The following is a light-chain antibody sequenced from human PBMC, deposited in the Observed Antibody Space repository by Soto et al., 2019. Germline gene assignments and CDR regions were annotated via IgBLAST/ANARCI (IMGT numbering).Light chain of an antibody. J-gene: IGLJ1*01. CDR2: DVT. Sequence: QSVLTQPPSASGSPGQMVTISCTGTSSDVGGYDYVSWYQHHPGKAPKLIIYDVTKRPSGVPDRFSASKSGNTASLTISGLQAEDEADYYCLSYAGSYIYVFTTGTKVTVL. CDR1: SSDVGGYDY. V-gene: IGLV2-8*01. CDR3: LSYAGSYIYV.